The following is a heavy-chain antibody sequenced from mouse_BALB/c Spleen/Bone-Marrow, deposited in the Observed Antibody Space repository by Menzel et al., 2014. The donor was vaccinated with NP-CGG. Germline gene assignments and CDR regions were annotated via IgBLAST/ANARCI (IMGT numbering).Heavy chain of an antibody. CDR2: IRNKAYGYTT. D-gene: IGHD1-1*01. Sequence: EVHLVESGGGLVQPEGSLRLSCATSGFTFTDYYMNWVRQPPGKAFEWLVFIRNKAYGYTTEYSASVKGRFTISRDNSQNILYLQMNTLRAEDSATYYCARDMGGLLFDSWGQGTTLSVSS. CDR3: ARDMGGLLFDS. V-gene: IGHV7-3*02. J-gene: IGHJ2*01. CDR1: GFTFTDYY.